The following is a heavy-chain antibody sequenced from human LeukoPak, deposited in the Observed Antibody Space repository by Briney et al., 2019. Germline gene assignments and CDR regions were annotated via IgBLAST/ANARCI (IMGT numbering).Heavy chain of an antibody. D-gene: IGHD3-10*01. V-gene: IGHV3-11*01. CDR2: ISSSGSTI. CDR1: GFTFSDYY. Sequence: GGSLRHSCAASGFTFSDYYMSWIRQAPGKGLEWVSYISSSGSTIYYADSVKGRFTISRDNAKNSLYLQMNSLRAEDTAVYYCARYSGRSFSYYMDVWGKGTTVTISS. J-gene: IGHJ6*03. CDR3: ARYSGRSFSYYMDV.